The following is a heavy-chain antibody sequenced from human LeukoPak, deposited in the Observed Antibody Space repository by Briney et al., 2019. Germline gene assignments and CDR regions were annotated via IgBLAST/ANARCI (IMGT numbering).Heavy chain of an antibody. CDR2: ISGSGGST. V-gene: IGHV3-23*01. D-gene: IGHD3-10*01. J-gene: IGHJ3*01. CDR1: GFTFSSYA. Sequence: PGGSLRLSCAASGFTFSSYAMSWVRQAPGKGLEWVSAISGSGGSTYYADSVKGRFTISRDNAKNSLYLQMSSLRAEDTAVYYCARDSGRFYDIGLVHDAFDVWGQGTMVTVSS. CDR3: ARDSGRFYDIGLVHDAFDV.